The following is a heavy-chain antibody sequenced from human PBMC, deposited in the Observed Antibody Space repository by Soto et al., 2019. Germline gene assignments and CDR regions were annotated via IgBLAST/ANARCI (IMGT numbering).Heavy chain of an antibody. D-gene: IGHD6-19*01. J-gene: IGHJ3*02. CDR3: AKKMGRIAVAGNHDAFDI. CDR1: GGSISSSSYY. Sequence: PSETLSLTCTVSGGSISSSSYYWGWIRQPPGKGLEWIGSIYYSGSTYYNPSLKSRVTISVDTSKNQFSLKLSSVTAADTAVYYCAKKMGRIAVAGNHDAFDIWGQGTMVTVSS. CDR2: IYYSGST. V-gene: IGHV4-39*01.